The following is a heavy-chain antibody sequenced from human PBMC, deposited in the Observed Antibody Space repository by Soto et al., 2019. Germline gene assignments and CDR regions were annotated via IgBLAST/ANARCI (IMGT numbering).Heavy chain of an antibody. J-gene: IGHJ6*02. V-gene: IGHV3-11*06. Sequence: GGSLRLSCAASGFTFSDYYMSWIRQAPGKGLEWVSYISSSSSYTNYADSVKGRFTISRDNSKNTLYLQVSSLRAEDTAVYYCAKSRDAYNFYFYYGMDVWGQGTSVTVSS. CDR3: AKSRDAYNFYFYYGMDV. CDR1: GFTFSDYY. D-gene: IGHD1-1*01. CDR2: ISSSSSYT.